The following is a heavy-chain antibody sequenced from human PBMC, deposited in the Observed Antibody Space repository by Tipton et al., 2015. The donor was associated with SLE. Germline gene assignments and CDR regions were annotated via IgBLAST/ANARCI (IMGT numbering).Heavy chain of an antibody. CDR2: INHRGST. CDR3: ARNLRQLVPNSQNY. Sequence: TLSLTCAVYGGSFSGYYWSCIRQPPGKGLEYIGEINHRGSTNYNPSLKSRVTISVDTSKNQFSLKLTYVTAADTAVYYCARNLRQLVPNSQNYWGQGTLVTVSS. V-gene: IGHV4-34*01. CDR1: GGSFSGYY. J-gene: IGHJ4*02. D-gene: IGHD6-6*01.